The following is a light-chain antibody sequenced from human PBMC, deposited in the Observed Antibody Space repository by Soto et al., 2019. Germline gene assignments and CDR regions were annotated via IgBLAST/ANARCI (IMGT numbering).Light chain of an antibody. CDR2: DVS. CDR3: QSADNSGTFVV. J-gene: IGLJ2*01. Sequence: QSVLTQPRSVSGSPGQSVTISCTGTSSDVGGYNYVSWYQQHPGKAPKLMIYDVSKRPSGVPDRFSGSSSGTTVTLTISGVQPEDEADYYCQSADNSGTFVVFGGGTKVTVL. CDR1: SSDVGGYNY. V-gene: IGLV2-11*01.